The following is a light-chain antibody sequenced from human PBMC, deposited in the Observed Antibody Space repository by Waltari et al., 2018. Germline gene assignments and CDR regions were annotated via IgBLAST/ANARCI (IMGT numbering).Light chain of an antibody. J-gene: IGKJ2*01. CDR2: VAS. CDR3: QQYYSNPPYT. CDR1: QGITNS. Sequence: DIQMTQSPSSLSASVGDRVTITCRASQGITNSLAWYQQKPGKAPKLLIYVASRLESGVPSRFSGSGSGTDFTLTISSLQPEDSATYHCQQYYSNPPYTFSQGTKLEIK. V-gene: IGKV1-NL1*01.